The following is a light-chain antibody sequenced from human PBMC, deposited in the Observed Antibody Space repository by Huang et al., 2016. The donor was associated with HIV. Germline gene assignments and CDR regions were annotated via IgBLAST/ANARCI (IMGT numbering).Light chain of an antibody. Sequence: DIVMTQSPLFLPVTPGAPASISCRSSQSLLHSNGYNYLDWYLQKPGQSPQLLIYLGSNRASGVPDRFSGSGSGTDFTLKISRVEAEDVGVYYCMQALQTPPWTFGQGTKVEIK. J-gene: IGKJ1*01. CDR2: LGS. V-gene: IGKV2-28*01. CDR1: QSLLHSNGYNY. CDR3: MQALQTPPWT.